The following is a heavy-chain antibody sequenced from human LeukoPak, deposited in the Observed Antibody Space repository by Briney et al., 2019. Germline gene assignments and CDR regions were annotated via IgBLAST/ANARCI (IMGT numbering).Heavy chain of an antibody. Sequence: SETLSLTCTVSGGSISSSSYYWGWIRRPPGKGLEWIGSIYYSGSTYYNPSLKSRVTISVDTSKNQFSPKLSSVTAADTAVYYCASELMWEYQSYYFDYWGQGTLVTVSS. CDR2: IYYSGST. D-gene: IGHD1-26*01. J-gene: IGHJ4*02. CDR3: ASELMWEYQSYYFDY. CDR1: GGSISSSSYY. V-gene: IGHV4-39*01.